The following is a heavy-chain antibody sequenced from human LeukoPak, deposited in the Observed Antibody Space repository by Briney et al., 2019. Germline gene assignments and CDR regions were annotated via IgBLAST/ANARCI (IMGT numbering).Heavy chain of an antibody. D-gene: IGHD4-17*01. CDR3: ARARVITHDFDY. CDR2: IYYSGST. V-gene: IGHV4-61*01. CDR1: GSSVSSGSYY. Sequence: SETLSLTCTVPGSSVSSGSYYWSWIRQPPGKGLEWIGYIYYSGSTNYNPSLKSRVTISVDTSKNQFSLKLSSVTAADTAVYYCARARVITHDFDYWGQGTLVTVSS. J-gene: IGHJ4*02.